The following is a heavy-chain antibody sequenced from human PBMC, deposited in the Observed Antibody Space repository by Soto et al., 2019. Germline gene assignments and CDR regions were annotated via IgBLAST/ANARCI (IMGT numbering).Heavy chain of an antibody. Sequence: PSETLSLTCAVYGGSFSGYYWSWIRQPPGKGLEWIGEINHSGSTNYNPSLKSRVTISVDTSKNQFSLKPSSVTAADTAVYYCAIRFLEWLKSPYDAFDIWGQGTMVTVSS. CDR2: INHSGST. CDR1: GGSFSGYY. CDR3: AIRFLEWLKSPYDAFDI. D-gene: IGHD3-3*01. V-gene: IGHV4-34*01. J-gene: IGHJ3*02.